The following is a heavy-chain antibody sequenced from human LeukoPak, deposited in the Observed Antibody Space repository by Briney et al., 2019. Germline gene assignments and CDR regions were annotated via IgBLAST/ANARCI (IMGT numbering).Heavy chain of an antibody. Sequence: GASVKVSCKASGYTFTSYGISWVRQAPGQGLEWMGWISAYNGNTNYAQRLQGRVTMTTDTSTSTAYMELRSLRSDDTAVYYCARSPSTLMLYPGIAAAGTSVGTPHAFDIWGQGTMVTVSS. CDR3: ARSPSTLMLYPGIAAAGTSVGTPHAFDI. CDR2: ISAYNGNT. D-gene: IGHD6-13*01. J-gene: IGHJ3*02. V-gene: IGHV1-18*01. CDR1: GYTFTSYG.